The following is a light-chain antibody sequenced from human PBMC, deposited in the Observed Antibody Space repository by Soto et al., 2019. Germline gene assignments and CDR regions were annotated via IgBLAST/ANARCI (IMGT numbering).Light chain of an antibody. CDR1: QSVSSN. Sequence: EIVTTQSPVTLSVSPGERATLSCRASQSVSSNLAWYQQRPGQAPRLLIYGASTRATGIPVKFSGSGSGTEFTLTISSLQSEDFVVYYCQQYNNWPRTFGQGTKVDIK. CDR3: QQYNNWPRT. J-gene: IGKJ1*01. V-gene: IGKV3-15*01. CDR2: GAS.